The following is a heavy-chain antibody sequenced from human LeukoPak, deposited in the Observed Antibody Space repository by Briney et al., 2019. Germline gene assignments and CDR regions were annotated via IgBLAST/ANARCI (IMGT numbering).Heavy chain of an antibody. CDR1: GGSISSGSYY. D-gene: IGHD3-10*01. Sequence: SQTLSLTCTVSGGSISSGSYYWSWIRQPAGKGLEWIGRIYTSGSTNYNPSLKSRVTISVDTSKNQFSLKLSSVTAADTAVYYCARFNAPGRYYYYYMDVWGKGTTVTVSS. J-gene: IGHJ6*03. V-gene: IGHV4-61*02. CDR2: IYTSGST. CDR3: ARFNAPGRYYYYYMDV.